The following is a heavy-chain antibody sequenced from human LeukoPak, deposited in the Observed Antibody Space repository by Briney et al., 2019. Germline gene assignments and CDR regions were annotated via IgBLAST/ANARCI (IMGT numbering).Heavy chain of an antibody. CDR3: ARASYVAAAHFDY. Sequence: SETLSLTCAVYGGSFSGYYWSWIRQPPGKGQEWIGEINHSGSTNYNPSLKSRVTISVDTSKNQFSLKLSSVTAADTAVYYCARASYVAAAHFDYWGQGTLVTVSS. D-gene: IGHD6-13*01. V-gene: IGHV4-34*01. J-gene: IGHJ4*02. CDR1: GGSFSGYY. CDR2: INHSGST.